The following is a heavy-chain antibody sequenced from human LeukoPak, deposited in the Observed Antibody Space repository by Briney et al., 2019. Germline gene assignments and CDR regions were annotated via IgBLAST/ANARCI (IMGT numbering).Heavy chain of an antibody. D-gene: IGHD2-2*02. V-gene: IGHV1-69*05. CDR3: ARHPIPERNFDL. CDR1: GGTFSSYA. J-gene: IGHJ2*01. Sequence: EASVKVSCKASGGTFSSYAISWVRQAPGQGLEWMGRIIPIFGTANYAQKFQGRVTITTDESTSTAYMELSSLRSEDTAVYYCARHPIPERNFDLWGRGTLVTVSS. CDR2: IIPIFGTA.